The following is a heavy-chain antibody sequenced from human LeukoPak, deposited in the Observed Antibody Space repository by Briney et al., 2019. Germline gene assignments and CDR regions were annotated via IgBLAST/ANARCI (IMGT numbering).Heavy chain of an antibody. V-gene: IGHV3-23*01. CDR3: AKVMTWSWLQPDAFDI. CDR2: ISGSGGST. D-gene: IGHD5-24*01. J-gene: IGHJ3*02. CDR1: GFTFSSYA. Sequence: QPGGSLRLSCAASGFTFSSYAMSWVRQAPGKGLEWVSAISGSGGSTYYADSVKGRFTISRDNSKNTLYLQMNSLRAEDTAVYYCAKVMTWSWLQPDAFDIWGQGTMVTVSS.